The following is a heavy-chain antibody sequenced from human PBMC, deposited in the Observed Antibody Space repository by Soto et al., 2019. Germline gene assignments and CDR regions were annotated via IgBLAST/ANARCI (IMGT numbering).Heavy chain of an antibody. CDR3: VRSGDHYNLLEY. V-gene: IGHV3-11*06. CDR1: VFTLSDHY. Sequence: PVGSLRLSCASSVFTLSDHYMSCIREAPGKGLEWIGYSSNSGSFTRYADSVKGRFSISRDNAKNSLYLQINSLRGDDTAIYYCVRSGDHYNLLEYLGQGTPVNVSS. J-gene: IGHJ4*02. D-gene: IGHD2-21*02. CDR2: SSNSGSFT.